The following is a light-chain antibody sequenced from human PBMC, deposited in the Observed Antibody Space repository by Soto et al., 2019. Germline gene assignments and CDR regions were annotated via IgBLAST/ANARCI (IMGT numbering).Light chain of an antibody. CDR2: NVS. V-gene: IGKV2-30*01. Sequence: DVVLTQSPLSLPVTLGQPASISCRSSQSLLYSDGNTYLSWFLQRPGQSPRRLIYNVSNRDSGVPDRFSGSGSGTDFTLKISRVEAEDVGVYYCIQTTHWCTCGQGPKLEIK. CDR1: QSLLYSDGNTY. J-gene: IGKJ2*02. CDR3: IQTTHWCT.